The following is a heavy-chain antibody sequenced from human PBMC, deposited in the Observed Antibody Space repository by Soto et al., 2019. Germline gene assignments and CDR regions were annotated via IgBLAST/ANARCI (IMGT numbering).Heavy chain of an antibody. V-gene: IGHV1-18*01. CDR3: AIDLGYCRSGTCYREWFDP. J-gene: IGHJ5*02. D-gene: IGHD2-15*01. Sequence: QVQLVQSGAEVKKPGASVKVSCKASGYTFSTHGISWVRQVPGQGLEWRGWVRGDNGHRNYAQSLQVRVTMTTDTSTNTAYMELRSLRSDDTAVYYCAIDLGYCRSGTCYREWFDPWGEGTLVTVSS. CDR2: VRGDNGHR. CDR1: GYTFSTHG.